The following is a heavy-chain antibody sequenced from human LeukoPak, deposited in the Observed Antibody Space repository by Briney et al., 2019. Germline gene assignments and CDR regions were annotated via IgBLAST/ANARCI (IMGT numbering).Heavy chain of an antibody. CDR1: GGSISSSSYY. CDR2: IYCSGST. V-gene: IGHV4-39*01. D-gene: IGHD6-19*01. CDR3: ARRGSGWYDPVDY. Sequence: SETLSLTCTVSGGSISSSSYYWGWIRQPPGKGLEWIGSIYCSGSTYYNPSLKSRVTISVDTSKNQFSLKLSSVTAADTAVYYCARRGSGWYDPVDYWGQGTLVTVSS. J-gene: IGHJ4*02.